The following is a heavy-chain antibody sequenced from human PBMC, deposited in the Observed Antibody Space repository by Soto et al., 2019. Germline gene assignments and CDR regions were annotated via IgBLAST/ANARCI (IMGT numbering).Heavy chain of an antibody. V-gene: IGHV3-11*01. CDR3: ARKGPSAARPNH. CDR1: GFTFRDHD. CDR2: ISSSGTAT. J-gene: IGHJ5*02. Sequence: QVQLVESGGGLVRPGGSLRLSCAASGFTFRDHDMSWIRQAPGKGLEWVSCISSSGTATYYADSVKSRFNISRENAKNSLYVEMNSLRVEDTAVYYCARKGPSAARPNHWGQGTLVTVSS. D-gene: IGHD6-6*01.